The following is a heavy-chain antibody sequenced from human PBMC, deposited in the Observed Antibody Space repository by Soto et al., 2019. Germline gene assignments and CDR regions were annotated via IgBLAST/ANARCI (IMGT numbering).Heavy chain of an antibody. CDR3: ARVLSSNSYDYRLDAFDI. V-gene: IGHV3-21*01. CDR1: GFTFSSYS. CDR2: ISSSSSYI. Sequence: GGSLRLSYATSGFTFSSYSMNWVRQAPGKGREWVSSISSSSSYIYYADSVKGRFTISRDNAKNSVYLHMNFLRAEDTVVYYFARVLSSNSYDYRLDAFDIWGNGTMDT. J-gene: IGHJ3*02. D-gene: IGHD2-2*01.